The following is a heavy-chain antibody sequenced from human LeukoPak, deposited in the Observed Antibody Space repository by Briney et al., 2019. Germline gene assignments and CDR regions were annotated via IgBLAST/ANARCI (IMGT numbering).Heavy chain of an antibody. J-gene: IGHJ6*03. D-gene: IGHD3-3*01. Sequence: SETLSLTCTVSGGSISSYYWSWIRQPAGKGLEWIGRIYTSGSTNYNPSLKSRVTMSVDTSKNQFSLKLSSVTAADTAVYYCARGLTIFGVVTRGTDYYYYYMDVWGKGTTVTVSS. CDR1: GGSISSYY. V-gene: IGHV4-4*07. CDR2: IYTSGST. CDR3: ARGLTIFGVVTRGTDYYYYYMDV.